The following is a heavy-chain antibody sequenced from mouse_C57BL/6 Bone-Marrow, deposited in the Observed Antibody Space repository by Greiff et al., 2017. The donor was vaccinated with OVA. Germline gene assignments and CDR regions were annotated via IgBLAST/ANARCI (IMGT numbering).Heavy chain of an antibody. D-gene: IGHD1-1*01. CDR1: GYAFSSSW. CDR2: IYPGDGDT. CDR3: AREDTTVVANWYFDV. V-gene: IGHV1-82*01. Sequence: VQLQQSGPELVKPGASVKISCKASGYAFSSSWMNWVKQRPGKGLEWIGRIYPGDGDTNYHGKIKGKGTLTADKSSSTAYMQHSSLTSEDSAVYFCAREDTTVVANWYFDVWGTGTTVTVSS. J-gene: IGHJ1*03.